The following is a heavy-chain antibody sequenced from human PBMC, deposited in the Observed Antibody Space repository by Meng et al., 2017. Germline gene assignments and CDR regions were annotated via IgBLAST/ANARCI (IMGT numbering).Heavy chain of an antibody. CDR2: IKQDGSEK. Sequence: LSLTCAASGFTFSSYWMSWVRQAPGKGLEWVANIKQDGSEKYYVDSVKGRFTISRDNAKNSLYLQMNSLRAEDTAVYYCARDLAATTTFNWFDPWGQGTTVTVSS. D-gene: IGHD2/OR15-2a*01. CDR1: GFTFSSYW. J-gene: IGHJ5*01. CDR3: ARDLAATTTFNWFDP. V-gene: IGHV3-7*01.